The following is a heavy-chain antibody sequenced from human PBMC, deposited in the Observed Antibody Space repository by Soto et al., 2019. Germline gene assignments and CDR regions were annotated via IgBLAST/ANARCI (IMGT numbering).Heavy chain of an antibody. CDR2: IIPILGIA. D-gene: IGHD5-18*01. CDR1: GGTFSSYT. J-gene: IGHJ6*03. V-gene: IGHV1-69*02. CDR3: ASAELNTAMVTEVYYYYMVV. Sequence: QVQLVQSGAEVKKPGSSVKVSCKASGGTFSSYTISWVRQAPGQGLEWMGRIIPILGIANYAQKFQGRVTITSDKSKSTAYRELSRLRSEDTAVYYCASAELNTAMVTEVYYYYMVVWGKGTTVTVSS.